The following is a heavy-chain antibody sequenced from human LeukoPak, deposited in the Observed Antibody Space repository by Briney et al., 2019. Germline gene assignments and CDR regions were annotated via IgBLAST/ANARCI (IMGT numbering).Heavy chain of an antibody. CDR3: AKADGLYRYDISTAYYNRAFDY. V-gene: IGHV3-23*01. CDR1: GFTFSSYA. D-gene: IGHD3-9*01. Sequence: GGSLRHSCAASGFTFSSYAMSWVRQAPGKGLEWVSGLSGSGGSTYYADSVKGRFTISRDNSKNMLYLQMNSLRAEDTAVYYCAKADGLYRYDISTAYYNRAFDYWGQGTLVTVSS. J-gene: IGHJ4*02. CDR2: LSGSGGST.